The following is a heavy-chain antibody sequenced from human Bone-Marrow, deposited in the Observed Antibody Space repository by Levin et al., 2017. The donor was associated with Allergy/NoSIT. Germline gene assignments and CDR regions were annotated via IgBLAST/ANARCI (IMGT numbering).Heavy chain of an antibody. CDR3: ATAVLGIGGDY. CDR2: IKTKTDGGTT. Sequence: GESLKISCAASGFTFSNAWMTWVRQAPGKGLEWVGHIKTKTDGGTTDYAAPVKGRFTISRDDSKYSLYLQMNSLKTEDTAVYYCATAVLGIGGDYWGQGALVTVSS. V-gene: IGHV3-15*01. J-gene: IGHJ4*02. D-gene: IGHD7-27*01. CDR1: GFTFSNAW.